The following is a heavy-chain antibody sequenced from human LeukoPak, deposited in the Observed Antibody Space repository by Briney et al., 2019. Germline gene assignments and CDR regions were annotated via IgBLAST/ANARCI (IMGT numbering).Heavy chain of an antibody. D-gene: IGHD6-13*01. CDR3: ARRLAAASNYPGYYFDY. J-gene: IGHJ4*02. V-gene: IGHV4-39*07. CDR1: GGSISSSSYY. Sequence: SETLSLTCTVSGGSISSSSYYWGWIRQPPGKGLEWIGSIYYSGSTYYNPSLKSRVTISVDTSKNQFSLKLSSVTAADTAVYYCARRLAAASNYPGYYFDYWGQGTLVTVSS. CDR2: IYYSGST.